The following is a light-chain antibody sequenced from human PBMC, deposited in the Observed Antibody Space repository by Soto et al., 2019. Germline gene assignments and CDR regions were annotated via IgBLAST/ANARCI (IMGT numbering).Light chain of an antibody. J-gene: IGLJ2*01. Sequence: QSALTQPPSASGSPGQSVTVSCTGSSSDIGGYNSVSWYQQHPGKAPKLMIYDVNKRPSGVPDRFSGSKSGNTASLTVSGLQAEDEADYYCSSYSGINTLLFGGGTQLTVL. CDR2: DVN. CDR3: SSYSGINTLL. CDR1: SSDIGGYNS. V-gene: IGLV2-8*01.